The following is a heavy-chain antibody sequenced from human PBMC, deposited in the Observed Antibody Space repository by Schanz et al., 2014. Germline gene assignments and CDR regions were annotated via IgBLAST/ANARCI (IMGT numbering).Heavy chain of an antibody. CDR2: INPSGGST. Sequence: QVQLVQSGAEVKKPGSSMKVSCKASGGTFNSYTISWVRQARGQGLEWMGIINPSGGSTRYGQKFQGRITVTTDTSTSTVYLELSSLRTDDTAVYYCGTGFSRSYIEFWGQGTLNTVSS. V-gene: IGHV1-46*02. J-gene: IGHJ4*02. D-gene: IGHD6-6*01. CDR3: GTGFSRSYIEF. CDR1: GGTFNSYT.